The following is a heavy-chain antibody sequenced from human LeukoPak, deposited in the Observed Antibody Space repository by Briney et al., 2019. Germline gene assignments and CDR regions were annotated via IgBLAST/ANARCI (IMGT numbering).Heavy chain of an antibody. D-gene: IGHD3-10*01. CDR2: IYHSGST. J-gene: IGHJ4*02. V-gene: IGHV4-30-2*02. CDR3: ARSLGSLIRGVLGY. CDR1: GGSLSSGGYY. Sequence: SETLSLTCTVSGGSLSSGGYYWSWIRQPPGKGLEWIGYIYHSGSTYYNPSLKSRVTISVDRSKNQFSLKLSSVTAADTAVYYCARSLGSLIRGVLGYWGQGTLVTVSS.